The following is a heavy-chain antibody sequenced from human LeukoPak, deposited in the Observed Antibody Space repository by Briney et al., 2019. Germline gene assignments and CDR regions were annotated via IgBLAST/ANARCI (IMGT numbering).Heavy chain of an antibody. D-gene: IGHD6-19*01. Sequence: SETLSLTCAVSGGSISSSNWWSWVRQPPGKGLEWIGYIYYSGSTNYNPSLKSRVTISVDTSKNQFSLKLSSVTAADTAVYYCARDFVSSGFDYWGQGTLVTVSS. V-gene: IGHV4-4*02. J-gene: IGHJ4*02. CDR3: ARDFVSSGFDY. CDR2: IYYSGST. CDR1: GGSISSSNW.